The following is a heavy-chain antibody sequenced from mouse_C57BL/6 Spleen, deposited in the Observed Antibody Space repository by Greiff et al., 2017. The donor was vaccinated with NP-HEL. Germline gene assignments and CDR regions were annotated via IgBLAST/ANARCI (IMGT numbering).Heavy chain of an antibody. J-gene: IGHJ4*01. D-gene: IGHD2-3*01. CDR2: INPSTGGT. V-gene: IGHV1-42*01. CDR1: GYSFTGYY. Sequence: VQLQQSGPELVKPGASVKISCKASGYSFTGYYMNWVKQSPEKSLEWIGEINPSTGGTAYNQKFKAKATLTVDKSSSTAYMQLKSLTSEDSAVYYCARCDGHYAMDYWGQGTSVTVSS. CDR3: ARCDGHYAMDY.